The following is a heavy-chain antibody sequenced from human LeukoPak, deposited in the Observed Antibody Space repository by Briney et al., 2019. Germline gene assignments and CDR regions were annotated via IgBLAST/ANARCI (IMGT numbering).Heavy chain of an antibody. CDR2: IIPIFGTA. D-gene: IGHD3-10*01. Sequence: ASVKVSCKASGGTFSSYAISWVRQAPGQGLEWMGRIIPIFGTANYAQKFQGRVTITTDESTSTAYMELSSLRSDDMAVYYCARAFGLTMVRGIMGYRAYDLWGQGTMVIVST. J-gene: IGHJ3*01. V-gene: IGHV1-69*05. CDR1: GGTFSSYA. CDR3: ARAFGLTMVRGIMGYRAYDL.